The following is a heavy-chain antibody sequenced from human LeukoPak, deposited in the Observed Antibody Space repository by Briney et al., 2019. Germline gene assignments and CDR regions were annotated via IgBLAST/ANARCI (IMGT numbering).Heavy chain of an antibody. J-gene: IGHJ3*02. CDR3: AKPGYSSGWNNAFDI. V-gene: IGHV3-23*01. D-gene: IGHD6-19*01. CDR1: GFTFSSYA. Sequence: GGSLRLSCAASGFTFSSYAMSWVRQAPGKGLEWVSAISGSGGRTYYADSVKGRFTISRDNSKNTLYLQMNSLRAENTAVYYCAKPGYSSGWNNAFDIWGQGTMVTVSS. CDR2: ISGSGGRT.